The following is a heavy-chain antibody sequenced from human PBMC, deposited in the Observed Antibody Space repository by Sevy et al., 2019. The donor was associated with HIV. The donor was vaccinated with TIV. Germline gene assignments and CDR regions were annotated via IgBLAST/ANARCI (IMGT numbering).Heavy chain of an antibody. V-gene: IGHV3-23*01. CDR1: GFTFKNFA. Sequence: GGSLRLSCAASGFTFKNFAMNWVRQSAGKGLEWVSSIRVPGGATYYAESVQGRFTIFRDNSKSTLYLQMNSLRADDTAVHYCARGGEQWPSDYWGQGTLVTVSS. CDR3: ARGGEQWPSDY. D-gene: IGHD6-19*01. J-gene: IGHJ4*02. CDR2: IRVPGGAT.